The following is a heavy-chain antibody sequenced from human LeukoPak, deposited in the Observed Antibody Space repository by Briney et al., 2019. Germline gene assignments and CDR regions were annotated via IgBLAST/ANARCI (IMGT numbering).Heavy chain of an antibody. CDR3: AKAPLSYDSSGPFDY. CDR2: ISGNGVST. V-gene: IGHV3-23*01. CDR1: GFTFSSYA. D-gene: IGHD3-22*01. Sequence: GGSLRLSCATSGFTFSSYAMSWVRQAPGKGLEWVSAISGNGVSTYYADSVKGRFTISRDNSKNTLYLQMDSLRAEDTAVYYCAKAPLSYDSSGPFDYWGQGTLVTVSS. J-gene: IGHJ4*02.